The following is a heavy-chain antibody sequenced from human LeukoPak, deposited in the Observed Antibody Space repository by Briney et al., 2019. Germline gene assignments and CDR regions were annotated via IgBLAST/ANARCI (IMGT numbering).Heavy chain of an antibody. V-gene: IGHV3-30*14. J-gene: IGHJ4*02. CDR1: GFTFSSYA. D-gene: IGHD3-10*01. CDR2: ISYDGSNK. CDR3: ARDFSGILFDY. Sequence: GGSLRLSCAASGFTFSSYAMHWVRQAPGKGLEWVAVISYDGSNKYYADSVKGRFTISRDNSKNTLYLQMNSLRAEDTAVYYCARDFSGILFDYWGQGTLVTVSS.